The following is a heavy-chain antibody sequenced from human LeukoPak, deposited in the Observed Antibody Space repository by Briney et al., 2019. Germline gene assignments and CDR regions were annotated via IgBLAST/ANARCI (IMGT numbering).Heavy chain of an antibody. CDR1: GDSVSSNSAG. D-gene: IGHD1-26*01. Sequence: SQTLSLTCAISGDSVSSNSAGWNWIRLSPSRGLEWLGRTYYRSKGYNDYAVSVKGRITINPDTSRNQFSLQLNSVTPEDTAVYYCTKGGGSFDYWGQGTLVTVSS. CDR2: TYYRSKGYN. J-gene: IGHJ4*02. V-gene: IGHV6-1*01. CDR3: TKGGGSFDY.